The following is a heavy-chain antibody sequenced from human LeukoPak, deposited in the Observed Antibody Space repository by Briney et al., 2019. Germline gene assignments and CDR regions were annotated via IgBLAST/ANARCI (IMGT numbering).Heavy chain of an antibody. J-gene: IGHJ6*03. CDR2: INHSGST. CDR3: ARQGRRFGDVYYYYYMDA. CDR1: GGSFSGYY. V-gene: IGHV4-34*01. Sequence: PSETLSLTCAVYGGSFSGYYWSWIRQPPGKGLEWIGEINHSGSTNYNPSLKSRVTISVDTSKNQFSLKLSSVTAADTAVYYCARQGRRFGDVYYYYYMDAWGKGTTVTISS. D-gene: IGHD3-10*01.